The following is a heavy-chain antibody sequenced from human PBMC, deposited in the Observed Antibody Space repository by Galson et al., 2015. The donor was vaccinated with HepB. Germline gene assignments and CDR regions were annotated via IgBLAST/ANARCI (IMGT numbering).Heavy chain of an antibody. V-gene: IGHV6-1*01. D-gene: IGHD1-7*01. Sequence: CSISGDSVSSTSAAWNWIRQSPSRGLEWLGRTYRGSTLYNDFVLSVKSRITINLDTSKNQFSLQVSSVTPEDTAVYYCARGTHSSFDYWGQGTLVTVSS. CDR2: TYRGSTLYN. CDR1: GDSVSSTSAA. J-gene: IGHJ4*02. CDR3: ARGTHSSFDY.